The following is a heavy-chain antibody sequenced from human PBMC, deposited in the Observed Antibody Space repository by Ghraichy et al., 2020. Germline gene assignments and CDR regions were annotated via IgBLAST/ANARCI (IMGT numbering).Heavy chain of an antibody. CDR3: VRGQWSAFNF. J-gene: IGHJ4*02. D-gene: IGHD6-19*01. V-gene: IGHV6-1*01. Sequence: SETLSLTCVVSGGTLSSNFGAWNWIRQSPSMGLDWLGSTYCRSKWNSAYATSVKSPITINPDTSKHQFSLHMSSLTPGYTSPYYCVRGQWSAFNFWGQGTLVTVSS. CDR2: TYCRSKWNS. CDR1: GGTLSSNFGA.